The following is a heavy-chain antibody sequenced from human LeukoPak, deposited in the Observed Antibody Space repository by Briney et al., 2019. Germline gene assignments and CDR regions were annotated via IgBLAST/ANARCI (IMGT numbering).Heavy chain of an antibody. CDR2: ISSSGSTI. CDR1: GFTFSDYY. V-gene: IGHV3-11*01. D-gene: IGHD6-13*01. Sequence: PGGSLRLSCAASGFTFSDYYMSWIRQAPGKGLEWVSYISSSGSTIYYADSVKGRFTISRDNAENSLYLQMNSLRAEGTAVYYCARADSSSWYESTYYFDYWGQGTLVTVSS. CDR3: ARADSSSWYESTYYFDY. J-gene: IGHJ4*02.